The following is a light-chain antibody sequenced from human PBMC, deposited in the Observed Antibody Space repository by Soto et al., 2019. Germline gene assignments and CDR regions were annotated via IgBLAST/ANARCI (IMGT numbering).Light chain of an antibody. CDR1: QGISSA. V-gene: IGKV1-13*02. J-gene: IGKJ3*01. CDR2: DAS. CDR3: QQFNSYRS. Sequence: AIQLTQSPSSLSASVGDRVTITCRASQGISSALAWYQQKPGKAPKLPIYDASSLESGVPSRFSGSGSGTDFTLTISSLQPEDFATYYCQQFNSYRSFGPGTKVDIK.